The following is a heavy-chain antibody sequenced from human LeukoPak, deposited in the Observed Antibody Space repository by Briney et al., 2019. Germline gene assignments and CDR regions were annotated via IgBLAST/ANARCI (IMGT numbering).Heavy chain of an antibody. V-gene: IGHV1-2*02. CDR3: ARVSYSSSSWRVVDY. J-gene: IGHJ4*02. Sequence: ASVKVSCKASGYTFTGYYIHWVRQAPGQGLEWMGYINTKTGDTIYAQKFQGRVTITADESTSTAYMELSSLRSEDTAVYYCARVSYSSSSWRVVDYWGQGTLVTVSS. D-gene: IGHD6-13*01. CDR2: INTKTGDT. CDR1: GYTFTGYY.